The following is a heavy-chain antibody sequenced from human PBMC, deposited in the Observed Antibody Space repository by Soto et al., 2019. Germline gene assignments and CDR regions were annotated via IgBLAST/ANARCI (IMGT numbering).Heavy chain of an antibody. Sequence: GGSLRLSCAGSGFTFGDSYMSWIRQAPGKGLEWLSYISPGSRYPAYADSVKGRFTISRDNAKRSLYLQMMSLKASDTAMYYCARQAVVPAAANWFDPWGQGTLVTVSS. V-gene: IGHV3-11*03. J-gene: IGHJ5*02. CDR1: GFTFGDSY. D-gene: IGHD2-2*01. CDR2: ISPGSRYP. CDR3: ARQAVVPAAANWFDP.